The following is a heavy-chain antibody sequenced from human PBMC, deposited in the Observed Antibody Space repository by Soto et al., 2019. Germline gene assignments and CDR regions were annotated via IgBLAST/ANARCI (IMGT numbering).Heavy chain of an antibody. CDR3: VHKGGGDRILDY. V-gene: IGHV2-5*02. Sequence: QITLKESGPALVKPTQTLTLTCTFSGFSLSTSGVGVGWIRQPPGEALEWLALIYWDDYKHFSPSLESRLTNPKNTSKNQVFLTMTNMDPVDTATYSCVHKGGGDRILDYWGQGTLVTVSS. CDR2: IYWDDYK. J-gene: IGHJ4*02. CDR1: GFSLSTSGVG. D-gene: IGHD3-16*01.